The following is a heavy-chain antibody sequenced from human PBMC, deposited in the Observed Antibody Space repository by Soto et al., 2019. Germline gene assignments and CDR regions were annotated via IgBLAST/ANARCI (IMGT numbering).Heavy chain of an antibody. Sequence: PWWSLRLSCAASGLTFSSEAISWVRQAPGKGLEWVSAISGSGGSTYYADSVKGRFTISRDNSNNTLYLQMNSLRAEDTAVYYCARAGPYIDYWGQGTLVTVSS. D-gene: IGHD6-13*01. V-gene: IGHV3-23*01. CDR1: GLTFSSEA. CDR2: ISGSGGST. CDR3: ARAGPYIDY. J-gene: IGHJ4*02.